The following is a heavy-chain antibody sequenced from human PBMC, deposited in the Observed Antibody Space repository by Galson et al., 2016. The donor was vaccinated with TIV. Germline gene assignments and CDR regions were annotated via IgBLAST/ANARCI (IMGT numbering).Heavy chain of an antibody. V-gene: IGHV3-11*04. CDR3: ARDWGGGVLGATGAFDI. J-gene: IGHJ3*02. D-gene: IGHD1-26*01. CDR1: GFIFSDYY. Sequence: SLRLSCAASGFIFSDYYMSWIRQAPGKGLEWVSYISSSGSTRYYGDSVKGRFTISRDNAKKSLYLQMNSRRAEDTAVYYCARDWGGGVLGATGAFDIWGQGTTVTVSS. CDR2: ISSSGSTR.